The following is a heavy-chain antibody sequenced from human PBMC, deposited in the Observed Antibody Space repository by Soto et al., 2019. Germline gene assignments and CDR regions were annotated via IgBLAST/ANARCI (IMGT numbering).Heavy chain of an antibody. CDR1: GFTFNSYW. V-gene: IGHV3-74*01. D-gene: IGHD3-16*01. Sequence: GGSLRLSCAASGFTFNSYWMHWVRQVPGKGLVWVSRIDTDGTYTSYADSVKGRFTTSRDNAKNTLYLQMNSLRGEDTALYYCVRDTFGPRDYWGQGTLVTVSS. J-gene: IGHJ4*02. CDR2: IDTDGTYT. CDR3: VRDTFGPRDY.